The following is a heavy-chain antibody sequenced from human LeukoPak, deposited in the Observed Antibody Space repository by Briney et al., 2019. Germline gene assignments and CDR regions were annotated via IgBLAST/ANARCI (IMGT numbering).Heavy chain of an antibody. Sequence: ASVKVSCKSSGYTFTSYFMHWVRQAPGQGLEWMGVFNPSSGSTTYSQKFQGRVTMTRDTSTSTVYMDLSSLRSEDTAVYYCARAVGPRGGNWFDPWGQGTLVTVSS. V-gene: IGHV1-46*01. D-gene: IGHD1-26*01. J-gene: IGHJ5*02. CDR3: ARAVGPRGGNWFDP. CDR2: FNPSSGST. CDR1: GYTFTSYF.